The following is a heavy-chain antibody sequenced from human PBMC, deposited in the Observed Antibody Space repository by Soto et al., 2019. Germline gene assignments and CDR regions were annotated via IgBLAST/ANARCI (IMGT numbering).Heavy chain of an antibody. CDR2: ISGSGGST. V-gene: IGHV3-23*01. CDR1: GFTFSSYA. Sequence: GGSLRLSCAASGFTFSSYAMSWVRQAPGKGLEWVSAISGSGGSTHYADSVKGRFTISRDNSKNTLYLQMNSLRAEDTAVYYCAKFGIFGVVIHFDYWGQGTLVTVSS. D-gene: IGHD3-3*01. J-gene: IGHJ4*02. CDR3: AKFGIFGVVIHFDY.